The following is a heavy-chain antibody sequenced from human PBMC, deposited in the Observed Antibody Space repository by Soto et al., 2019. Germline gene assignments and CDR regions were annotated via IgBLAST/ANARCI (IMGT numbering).Heavy chain of an antibody. J-gene: IGHJ4*02. CDR3: ARMSTLRKLNCSSTSCYSYYFDY. V-gene: IGHV4-34*01. D-gene: IGHD2-2*01. Sequence: QVQLQQWGAGLLKPSETLSLTCAVYGGSFSGYYWSWIRQPPGKGLEWIGEINHSGSTNYNPSLKSRVTISVDPYKNQFSVKLSSVTAADTAVYYCARMSTLRKLNCSSTSCYSYYFDYWGQGTLVTVSS. CDR2: INHSGST. CDR1: GGSFSGYY.